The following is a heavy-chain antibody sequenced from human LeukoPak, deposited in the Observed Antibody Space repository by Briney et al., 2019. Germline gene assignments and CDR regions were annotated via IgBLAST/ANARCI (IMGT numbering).Heavy chain of an antibody. V-gene: IGHV3-23*01. D-gene: IGHD2-2*01. CDR1: GFTFSSYA. J-gene: IGHJ6*02. CDR2: ISGSGGST. Sequence: GGSLRLSCAASGFTFSSYAMSWVRQAPGKGLEWVSGISGSGGSTYYADSVKGRFTISRDNSKNTLYLQMNSLRAEDTAVYYCASHQGYYYYYGMDVWGQGTTVTVSS. CDR3: ASHQGYYYYYGMDV.